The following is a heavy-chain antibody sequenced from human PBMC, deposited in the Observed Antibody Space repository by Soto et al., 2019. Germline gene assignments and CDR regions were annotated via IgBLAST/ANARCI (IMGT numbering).Heavy chain of an antibody. CDR1: GYTFTGYY. CDR3: ARSPTRSVGYSYGLEYYSSMDV. J-gene: IGHJ6*03. Sequence: QVQLVQSGAEVKKPGASVKVSCKASGYTFTGYYMHCGRQAPGQALGWMGWINLNSGGTNYAKRSQGWVTTTRDTSISKAHRELSRLRSDDTAVYYCARSPTRSVGYSYGLEYYSSMDVWGKGTTVNVSS. V-gene: IGHV1-2*04. CDR2: INLNSGGT. D-gene: IGHD5-18*01.